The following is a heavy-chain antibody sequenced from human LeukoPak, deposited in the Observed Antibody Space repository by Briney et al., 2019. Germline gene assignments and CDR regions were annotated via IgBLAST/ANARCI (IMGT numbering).Heavy chain of an antibody. Sequence: GESLKISCKGSGYIFSNSWIAWVRQMPGKGLEWMGIIYPGGSDTRYSPSFQGQVTISADKSITTAYQQWSSLRASDSAIYYCARVGTQNFDFWGQGTLVTVSS. V-gene: IGHV5-51*01. CDR1: GYIFSNSW. CDR3: ARVGTQNFDF. D-gene: IGHD4-23*01. J-gene: IGHJ4*02. CDR2: IYPGGSDT.